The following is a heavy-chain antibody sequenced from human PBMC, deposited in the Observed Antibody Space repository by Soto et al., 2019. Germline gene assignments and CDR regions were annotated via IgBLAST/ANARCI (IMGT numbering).Heavy chain of an antibody. V-gene: IGHV1-2*04. Sequence: ASVKVSCKASGYTFTGYYMHWVRQAPGQGLEWMGWINPNSGGTNYAQKFQGWVTMTRDTSISTTYMELSRLRSDDTAVYYCARAGYSGYDGFDYWGQGTLVTVSS. CDR2: INPNSGGT. J-gene: IGHJ4*02. CDR1: GYTFTGYY. D-gene: IGHD5-12*01. CDR3: ARAGYSGYDGFDY.